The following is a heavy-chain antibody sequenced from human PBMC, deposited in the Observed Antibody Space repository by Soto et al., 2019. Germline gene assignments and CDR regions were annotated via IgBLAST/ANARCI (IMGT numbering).Heavy chain of an antibody. Sequence: EVQLLESGGGLVQPGGSLRLSCAASGFPLSTYGMSWVRQAPGKGLEWVSSITGTGGDTYYADSVKGWFTSSRDNSNNMLYLQMNSLRVEDTAVYYCARIRGYWYGLDVWGQGTTITVSS. CDR2: ITGTGGDT. J-gene: IGHJ6*02. CDR3: ARIRGYWYGLDV. V-gene: IGHV3-23*01. CDR1: GFPLSTYG.